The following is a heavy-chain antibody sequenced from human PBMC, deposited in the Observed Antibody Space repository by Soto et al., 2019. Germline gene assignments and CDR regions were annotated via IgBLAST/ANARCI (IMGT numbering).Heavy chain of an antibody. J-gene: IGHJ5*02. CDR1: GFTFSSYG. CDR2: ISYDGSNK. Sequence: GGSLRLSCAASGFTFSSYGMHWVRQAPGKGLEWVAVISYDGSNKYYADSVKGRFTISRDNSKNTLYLQMNSLRAEDTAVYYCAKGFRRVPADTPNWFDPWGQGTLVTVSS. V-gene: IGHV3-30*18. CDR3: AKGFRRVPADTPNWFDP. D-gene: IGHD2-2*02.